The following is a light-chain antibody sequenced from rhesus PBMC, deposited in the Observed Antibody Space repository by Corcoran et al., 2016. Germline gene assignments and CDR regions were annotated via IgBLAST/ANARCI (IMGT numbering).Light chain of an antibody. Sequence: DIQMTQSPSSLSASVGDRVTITCRASQGITNDLAWYQHKPGETPKLLIYEASSLQSGIPSRFSGSGSGTDFTLTISSLQSEDFATYYCQHYYSTPRTFGQGTKVEIK. V-gene: IGKV1-25*01. CDR3: QHYYSTPRT. CDR1: QGITND. J-gene: IGKJ1*01. CDR2: EAS.